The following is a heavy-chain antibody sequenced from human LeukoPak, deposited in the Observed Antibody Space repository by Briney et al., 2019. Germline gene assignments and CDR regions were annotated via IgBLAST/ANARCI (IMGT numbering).Heavy chain of an antibody. D-gene: IGHD3-3*01. CDR2: IKFDGSEQ. J-gene: IGHJ6*03. CDR3: ARLSVFLESFLPYYYMDV. V-gene: IGHV3-7*01. Sequence: GGSLRLSCSVSGFTFSSHWMSWVRQAPGKGLEWVANIKFDGSEQYFVDSVKGRFTISRDNPKNSLHLQMNSLRAEDTAVYYCARLSVFLESFLPYYYMDVWGKGTTVTVSS. CDR1: GFTFSSHW.